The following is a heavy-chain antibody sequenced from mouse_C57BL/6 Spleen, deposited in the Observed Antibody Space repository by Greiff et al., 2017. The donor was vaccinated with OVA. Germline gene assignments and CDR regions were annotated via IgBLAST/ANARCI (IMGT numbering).Heavy chain of an antibody. CDR1: GFTFSSYA. V-gene: IGHV5-4*01. J-gene: IGHJ4*01. CDR3: ARDGVYSNDVGYAMDY. Sequence: EVQLVESGGGLVKPGGSLKLSCAASGFTFSSYAMSWVRQTPEKRLEWVATISAGGSYTYYPDNVKGRFTISRDNAKTNLYLQMSHLKSEDTAMYYCARDGVYSNDVGYAMDYWGQGTSVTVSS. D-gene: IGHD2-12*01. CDR2: ISAGGSYT.